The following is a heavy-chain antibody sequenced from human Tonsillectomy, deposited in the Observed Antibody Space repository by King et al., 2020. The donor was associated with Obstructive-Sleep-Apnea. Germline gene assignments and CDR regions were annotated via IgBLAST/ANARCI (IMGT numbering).Heavy chain of an antibody. CDR2: IYYSGTA. CDR1: GGSISTYC. Sequence: PLQESGPGLVKPSETLSLTCTVSGGSISTYCWSWIRQPPGKGLEWIGYIYYSGTANYNPSLQSRVTISVDTSKNQFSLKLSSLSAADTAVYYCARDFTEAPYYGMDVWGRGTTVTVSS. J-gene: IGHJ6*02. CDR3: ARDFTEAPYYGMDV. V-gene: IGHV4-59*01.